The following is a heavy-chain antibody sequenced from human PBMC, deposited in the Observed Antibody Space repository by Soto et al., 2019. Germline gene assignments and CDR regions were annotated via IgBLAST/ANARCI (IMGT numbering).Heavy chain of an antibody. D-gene: IGHD3-10*01. CDR1: GFSLSTARAS. Sequence: QITLKESGPTLANPTQTLTLTCTFSGFSLSTARASVGWLRQPPGKALEWLALIYWDDDKRYSPSLKSRLTLTKDTSTTQVVLTLSNMDPVDTATYYCAHSRGFGELAFDHWGQGTQVTVSS. CDR2: IYWDDDK. V-gene: IGHV2-5*02. J-gene: IGHJ4*02. CDR3: AHSRGFGELAFDH.